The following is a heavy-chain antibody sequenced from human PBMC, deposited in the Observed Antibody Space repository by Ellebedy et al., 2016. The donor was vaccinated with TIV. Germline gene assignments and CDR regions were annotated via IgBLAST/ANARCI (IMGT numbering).Heavy chain of an antibody. Sequence: PGGSLRLSCAASGFTFSSYAMSWVRQAPGKGLEWVSAISGSGGSTYYADSVKGRFTISRDNSKNTLYLQMNSLRAEDTAVYYCARQGESWSGYPIYYYGMDVWGQGTTVTVSS. D-gene: IGHD3-3*01. V-gene: IGHV3-23*01. CDR1: GFTFSSYA. CDR2: ISGSGGST. CDR3: ARQGESWSGYPIYYYGMDV. J-gene: IGHJ6*02.